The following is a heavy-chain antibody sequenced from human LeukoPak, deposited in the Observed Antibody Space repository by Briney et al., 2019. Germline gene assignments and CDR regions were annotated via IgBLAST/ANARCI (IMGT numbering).Heavy chain of an antibody. CDR3: ARDHTVYSYGGYFDY. V-gene: IGHV3-11*05. CDR2: ISSSSSYT. J-gene: IGHJ4*02. CDR1: GFTFSDYY. Sequence: GGSLRLSCAASGFTFSDYYMSWIRQAPGKGLEWVSYISSSSSYTTYADSVKGRFTISRDNAKNSLYLQMNSLRAEDTAVYYCARDHTVYSYGGYFDYWGQGTLVTVSS. D-gene: IGHD5-18*01.